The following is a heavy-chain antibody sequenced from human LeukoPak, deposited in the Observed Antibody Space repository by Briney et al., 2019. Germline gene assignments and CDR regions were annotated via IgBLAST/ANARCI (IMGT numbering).Heavy chain of an antibody. V-gene: IGHV4-61*01. D-gene: IGHD3-16*02. J-gene: IGHJ4*02. CDR2: IYYSGST. Sequence: PSQTLSLTCTVSGGSISSGSYYWSWIRQPPGKGLEWIGYIYYSGSTNYNPSLKSRVTISVDTSKNQFSLKLSSVTAADTAVYYCARVGDYVWGSYRYTGFDXXXQGTLVTVSS. CDR3: ARVGDYVWGSYRYTGFDX. CDR1: GGSISSGSYY.